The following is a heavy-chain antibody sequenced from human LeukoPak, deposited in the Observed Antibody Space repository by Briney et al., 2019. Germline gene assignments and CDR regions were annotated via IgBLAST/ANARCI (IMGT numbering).Heavy chain of an antibody. CDR1: GGSFSGYY. CDR2: INHSGST. Sequence: SETLSPTCAVYGGSFSGYYWSWIRQPPGKGLEWIGEINHSGSTNYNPSLKSRVTISVDTSKNQFSLKLSSVTAADTAVYYCARQRFKMVRGGRFDPWGQGTLVTVSS. CDR3: ARQRFKMVRGGRFDP. J-gene: IGHJ5*02. V-gene: IGHV4-34*01. D-gene: IGHD3-10*01.